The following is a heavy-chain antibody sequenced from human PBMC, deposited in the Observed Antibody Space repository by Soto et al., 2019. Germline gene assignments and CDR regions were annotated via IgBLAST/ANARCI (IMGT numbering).Heavy chain of an antibody. CDR2: INPNSGGT. D-gene: IGHD6-13*01. V-gene: IGHV1-2*04. CDR3: ARAENSISWSHYYGMDV. J-gene: IGHJ6*02. CDR1: GYTFTGYY. Sequence: ASVKVSCKASGYTFTGYYMHWVRQAPGQGLEWMGWINPNSGGTNYAQKFQGWVTMTRDTSISTAYMELSRLRSDDTAVYYCARAENSISWSHYYGMDVWGQATTVTV.